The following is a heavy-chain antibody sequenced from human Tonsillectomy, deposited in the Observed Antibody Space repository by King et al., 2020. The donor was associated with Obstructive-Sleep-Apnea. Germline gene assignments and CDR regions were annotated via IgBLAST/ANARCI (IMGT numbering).Heavy chain of an antibody. Sequence: VQLVQSGGGVVQPGRSLRLSCAASGFIFSTYGMHWVRQAPGKGLEWVAVIWYDGSNKYYADSMKGRFTISRNNSKNTLYLQMNSLGVEDTAVYYCARVDGSGSAYYYYGMDVWGQGTTVTVSS. D-gene: IGHD3-10*01. CDR3: ARVDGSGSAYYYYGMDV. CDR2: IWYDGSNK. J-gene: IGHJ6*02. V-gene: IGHV3-33*01. CDR1: GFIFSTYG.